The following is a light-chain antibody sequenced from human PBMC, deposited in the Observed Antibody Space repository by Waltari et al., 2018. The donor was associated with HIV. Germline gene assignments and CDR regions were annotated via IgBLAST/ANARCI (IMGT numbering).Light chain of an antibody. Sequence: QSVLTQPPSASGTPGQRVTISCSGSTPNIGSSNVNWYQQFSRAAPKLLIYAVAQGPSGCPDRFSGSKSGTSASLVISGLQSEDEADYYCSTWDDRLNGVVFGGGTRLTVV. CDR2: AVA. V-gene: IGLV1-44*01. CDR3: STWDDRLNGVV. CDR1: TPNIGSSN. J-gene: IGLJ2*01.